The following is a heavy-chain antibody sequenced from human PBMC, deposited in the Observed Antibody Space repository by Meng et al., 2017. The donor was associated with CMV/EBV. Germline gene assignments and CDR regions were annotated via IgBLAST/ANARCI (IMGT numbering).Heavy chain of an antibody. CDR3: ARETVSASGGIDP. J-gene: IGHJ5*02. CDR2: IYNTGST. Sequence: GSLRLSCTVSGASVATDSYYWGWIRQPPGKGLEWIGYIYNTGSTKYNPSLQTRVTVSVDTPKNQFSLKLSSVTAADTATYYCARETVSASGGIDPWGRGTLVIVSS. CDR1: GASVATDSYY. D-gene: IGHD2/OR15-2a*01. V-gene: IGHV4-61*01.